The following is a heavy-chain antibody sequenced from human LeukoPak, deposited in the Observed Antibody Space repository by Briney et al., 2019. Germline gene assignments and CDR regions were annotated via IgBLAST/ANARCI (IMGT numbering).Heavy chain of an antibody. J-gene: IGHJ4*02. V-gene: IGHV4-34*01. Sequence: PSETLSLTCAVYGESFSGYYWSWIRQPPGKGLEWIGEINHSGSTNYNPSLKSRVTISVDTSKNQFSLKLSSVTAADTAVYYCARGFITMVRGVINLDYDYWGQGTLVTVSS. D-gene: IGHD3-10*01. CDR3: ARGFITMVRGVINLDYDY. CDR2: INHSGST. CDR1: GESFSGYY.